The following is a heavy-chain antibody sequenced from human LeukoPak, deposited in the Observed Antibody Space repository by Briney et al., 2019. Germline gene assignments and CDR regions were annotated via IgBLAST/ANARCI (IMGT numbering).Heavy chain of an antibody. CDR2: ISAYNGNT. CDR3: ARDNPYYYDSSGYYLCDY. J-gene: IGHJ4*02. Sequence: GASVKVSCKASGYTFTSYGISWVRQAPGQGLEWMGWISAYNGNTNYAQKLQGRVTMTTDTSTSTAYMELRNLRSDVTAVYYSARDNPYYYDSSGYYLCDYWGQGTMVTVSS. D-gene: IGHD3-22*01. CDR1: GYTFTSYG. V-gene: IGHV1-18*01.